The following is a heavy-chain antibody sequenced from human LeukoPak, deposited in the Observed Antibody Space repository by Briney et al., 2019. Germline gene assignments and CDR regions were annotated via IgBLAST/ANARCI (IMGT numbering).Heavy chain of an antibody. V-gene: IGHV3-23*01. CDR2: ISGSGGST. CDR1: GFTFSSYA. Sequence: GGSLRLSCAASGFTFSSYAMSWVRQAPGKGLEWVSAISGSGGSTYYADSVKGRFTISRGNSKNTLYLQMNSLRAEDTAVYYCAKDHRPYYYGSGSYFIGWGQGTLVTVSS. J-gene: IGHJ4*02. D-gene: IGHD3-10*01. CDR3: AKDHRPYYYGSGSYFIG.